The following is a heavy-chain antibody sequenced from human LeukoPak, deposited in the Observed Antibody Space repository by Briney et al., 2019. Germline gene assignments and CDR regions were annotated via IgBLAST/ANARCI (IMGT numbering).Heavy chain of an antibody. J-gene: IGHJ4*02. Sequence: ASVKVSCKASGYTFTGYYMHWVRQAPGQGLEWMGWINPNSGGTNYAQKFQGRVTMPRDTSISTAYMELSRLRSDDTAVYYCATRMVYAVGFDYWGQGTLVTVSS. D-gene: IGHD2-8*01. CDR3: ATRMVYAVGFDY. V-gene: IGHV1-2*02. CDR1: GYTFTGYY. CDR2: INPNSGGT.